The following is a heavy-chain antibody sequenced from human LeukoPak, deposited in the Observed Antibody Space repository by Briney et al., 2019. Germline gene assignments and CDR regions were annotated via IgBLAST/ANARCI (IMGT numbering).Heavy chain of an antibody. CDR1: GGTFSSYA. CDR3: ARGGQDSYSGGDCYFDY. V-gene: IGHV1-69*05. J-gene: IGHJ4*02. D-gene: IGHD2-21*02. CDR2: IMPIFGTA. Sequence: SVKVSCKASGGTFSSYAISWVRQAPGQGLEWMGRIMPIFGTANYAQKFQGRVTITTDESTSTAYMELSSLRSEDTAVYYCARGGQDSYSGGDCYFDYWGQGTLVTVSS.